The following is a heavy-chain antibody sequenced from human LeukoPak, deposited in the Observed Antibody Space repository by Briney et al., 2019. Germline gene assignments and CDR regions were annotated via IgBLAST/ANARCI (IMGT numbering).Heavy chain of an antibody. J-gene: IGHJ4*02. D-gene: IGHD5-24*01. CDR3: ARAPMRRGYGYNY. CDR2: INQSGST. CDR1: GGSFSGYY. V-gene: IGHV4-34*01. Sequence: SETLSLTCAVYGGSFSGYYWSWIRQPPGKGLEWIGEINQSGSTNYNPSPKSRVTVSVDTSKNQFSLRLSSVTAADTAVYYCARAPMRRGYGYNYWGQGTLVTVSS.